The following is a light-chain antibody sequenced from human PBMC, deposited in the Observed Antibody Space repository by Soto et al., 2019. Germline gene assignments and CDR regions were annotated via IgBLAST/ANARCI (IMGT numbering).Light chain of an antibody. J-gene: IGKJ2*01. CDR3: QQYEKSPPET. Sequence: EIVLTQSPPIRSVSPGDRATLSCRASESLSNKLAWYQQKPGQAPRLLIHSASTRAPGIPDRFSGSGSGTQFTLTISRLQSEDFAVYYCQQYEKSPPETFGQGTKLEIQ. CDR2: SAS. CDR1: ESLSNK. V-gene: IGKV3-15*01.